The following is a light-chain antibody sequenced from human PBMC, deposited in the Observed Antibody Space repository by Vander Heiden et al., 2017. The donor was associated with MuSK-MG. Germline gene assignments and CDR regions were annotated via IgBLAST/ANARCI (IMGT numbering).Light chain of an antibody. CDR2: AAS. Sequence: DIQMTQSPSSLSASVGDRVTITCRASQGISIYLAWYQQKPGKVPRLLIYAASRLQSGVPSRFSGSGAGTDFTLTISSLQPEDVATYYCQKENSPPRTFGQGTKVEIK. CDR3: QKENSPPRT. J-gene: IGKJ1*01. V-gene: IGKV1-27*01. CDR1: QGISIY.